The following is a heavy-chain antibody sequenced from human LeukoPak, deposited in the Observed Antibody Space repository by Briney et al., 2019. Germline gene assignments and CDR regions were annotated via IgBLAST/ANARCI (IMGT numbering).Heavy chain of an antibody. V-gene: IGHV3-23*01. J-gene: IGHJ4*02. CDR2: IGYNGANT. Sequence: GGSLRLSCTASGFTFSSDAMSWVRQAPGKGLEWGSAIGYNGANTYYADSVRGRFTISRDNSKNTLYLQMNSLRAEDTAVYYCANAGAGSGIYFDYWGQGTLVTVSS. D-gene: IGHD3-10*01. CDR1: GFTFSSDA. CDR3: ANAGAGSGIYFDY.